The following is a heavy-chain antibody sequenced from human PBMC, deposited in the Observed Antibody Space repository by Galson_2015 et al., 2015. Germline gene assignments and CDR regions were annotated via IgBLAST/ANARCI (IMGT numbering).Heavy chain of an antibody. CDR1: GGSISSGGYS. CDR2: IYHSGST. D-gene: IGHD4-17*01. J-gene: IGHJ2*01. Sequence: TLSLTCTVSGGSISSGGYSWNWIRQRPGKGLEWIGYIYHSGSTYYNPSLKSRVTISVDTSKNHFSLRLSSVTAADTAVYYCARDRRDDYGTYWYFDLWGRGSLVTVSS. CDR3: ARDRRDDYGTYWYFDL. V-gene: IGHV4-31*03.